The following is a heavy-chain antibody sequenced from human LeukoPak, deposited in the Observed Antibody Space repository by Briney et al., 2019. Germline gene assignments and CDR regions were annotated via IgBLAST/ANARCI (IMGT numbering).Heavy chain of an antibody. CDR2: VFYSGPT. Sequence: PSETLSLTCTVSGVSIDSYYWSWIRQPPGEGLQWIGYVFYSGPTNYDASLKSRVAISVDRSKNQFSLKLTSVSAADTAVYYCAGRSARYFDSWGQGTPVTVSS. CDR3: AGRSARYFDS. CDR1: GVSIDSYY. J-gene: IGHJ4*02. D-gene: IGHD1-26*01. V-gene: IGHV4-59*01.